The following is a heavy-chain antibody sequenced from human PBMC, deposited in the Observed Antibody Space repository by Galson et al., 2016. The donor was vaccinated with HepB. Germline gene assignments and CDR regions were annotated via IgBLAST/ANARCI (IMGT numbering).Heavy chain of an antibody. CDR1: GFTFSDYT. Sequence: SLRLSCAASGFTFSDYTMNWVRQAPGKGLEWVSGISGSGGSTYYADSVKGRFTISRDNSKNTLYLQMDTLRVEDTAIYYCVREPHGRFYGMDVWGQGTMVTVSS. D-gene: IGHD1-26*01. CDR2: ISGSGGST. V-gene: IGHV3-23*01. CDR3: VREPHGRFYGMDV. J-gene: IGHJ6*02.